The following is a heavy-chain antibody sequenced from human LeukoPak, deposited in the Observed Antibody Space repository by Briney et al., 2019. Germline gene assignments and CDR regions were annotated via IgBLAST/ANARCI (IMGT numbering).Heavy chain of an antibody. CDR3: AKVLNYYGSGYFDY. CDR2: ISGSGGST. Sequence: GGSLRLSCTASGFTFSSYAMSWVRQAPGKGLEWVSAISGSGGSTHYADSVKGRFTISRDNSKNTLYLQMNSLRAEDTAVYYCAKVLNYYGSGYFDYWGQGTLVTVSS. D-gene: IGHD3-10*01. V-gene: IGHV3-23*01. J-gene: IGHJ4*02. CDR1: GFTFSSYA.